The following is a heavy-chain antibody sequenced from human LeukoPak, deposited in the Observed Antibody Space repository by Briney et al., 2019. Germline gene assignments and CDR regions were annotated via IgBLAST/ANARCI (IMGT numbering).Heavy chain of an antibody. CDR2: ISGSGGST. J-gene: IGHJ3*02. D-gene: IGHD3-22*01. CDR3: AKAYHPSDYYDSSGYSPTDAFDI. Sequence: GGSLRLSCAASGFTFSSYAMSWVRQAPGKGLEWVSAISGSGGSTYYAGSVKGRFTISRDNSKNTLYLQMNSLRAEDTAVYYCAKAYHPSDYYDSSGYSPTDAFDIWGQGTMVTVSS. CDR1: GFTFSSYA. V-gene: IGHV3-23*01.